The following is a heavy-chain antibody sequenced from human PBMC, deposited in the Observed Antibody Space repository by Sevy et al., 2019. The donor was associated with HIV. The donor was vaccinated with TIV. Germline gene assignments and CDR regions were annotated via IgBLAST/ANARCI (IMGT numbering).Heavy chain of an antibody. D-gene: IGHD3-22*01. Sequence: GESLKISCAASGFTLSSFWMTWVRQAPGKGLEWVANIKEDESDKNYLDSVKGRFTISRDNAKNSLYLQMNSLRAEDTAVYYCARDKNHYDRSVYYDAFDIWGQGTMVTVSS. CDR1: GFTLSSFW. V-gene: IGHV3-7*03. CDR2: IKEDESDK. CDR3: ARDKNHYDRSVYYDAFDI. J-gene: IGHJ3*02.